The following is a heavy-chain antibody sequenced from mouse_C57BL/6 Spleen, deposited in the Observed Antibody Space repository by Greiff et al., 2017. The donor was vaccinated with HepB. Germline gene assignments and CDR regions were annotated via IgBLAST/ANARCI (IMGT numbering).Heavy chain of an antibody. D-gene: IGHD1-1*01. CDR3: ARGYYGTPDY. CDR2: INPSSGYT. V-gene: IGHV1-4*01. J-gene: IGHJ2*01. CDR1: GYTFTSYT. Sequence: QVQLQQSGAELARPGASVKMSCKASGYTFTSYTMHWVKQRPGQGLEWIGYINPSSGYTKYNQKFKDKATLTADKSSSTAYMQLSSLTSEDAAVYYCARGYYGTPDYWGQGTTLTVSS.